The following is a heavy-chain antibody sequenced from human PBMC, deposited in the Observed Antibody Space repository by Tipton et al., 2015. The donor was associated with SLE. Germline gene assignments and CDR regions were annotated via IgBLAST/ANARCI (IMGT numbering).Heavy chain of an antibody. CDR1: GFTFSSYG. D-gene: IGHD3-10*01. CDR2: IWYDGSNK. Sequence: SLRLSCAASGFTFSSYGMHWVRQAPGKGLEWVAVIWYDGSNKYYADSVKGRFSISRDNSKNTLYLQMNSLRAEDTAVYYCAKAEMGRGGQGWYFDLWGRGTLVTVSS. V-gene: IGHV3-33*06. J-gene: IGHJ2*01. CDR3: AKAEMGRGGQGWYFDL.